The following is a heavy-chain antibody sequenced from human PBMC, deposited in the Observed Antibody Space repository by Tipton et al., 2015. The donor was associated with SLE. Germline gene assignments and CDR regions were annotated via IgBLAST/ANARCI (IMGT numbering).Heavy chain of an antibody. CDR1: GFTFSSYA. CDR2: IYSGGST. J-gene: IGHJ4*02. Sequence: TLSLTCAASGFTFSSYAMSWVRQAPGKGLEWVSVIYSGGSTYYADSVKGRFTISRDNSKNTLYLQMNSLRAEDTAVYYCAKGSSIVAWDYWGQGTLVTVSS. D-gene: IGHD5-12*01. V-gene: IGHV3-23*03. CDR3: AKGSSIVAWDY.